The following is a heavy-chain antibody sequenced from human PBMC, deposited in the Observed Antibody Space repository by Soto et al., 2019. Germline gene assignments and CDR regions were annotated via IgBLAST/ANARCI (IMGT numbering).Heavy chain of an antibody. V-gene: IGHV4-39*01. CDR3: ARLHSKWTVGSSGPHYYYYYYMDV. CDR1: GGSISSSSYY. CDR2: IYYSGST. Sequence: QLQLQESGPGLVKPSETLSLTCTVSGGSISSSSYYWGWIRQPPGKGLEWIGSIYYSGSTYYNPSLKSRVTISVDTSKNQFSLKLSSVTAADTAVYYCARLHSKWTVGSSGPHYYYYYYMDVLGKGTTVTVSS. J-gene: IGHJ6*03. D-gene: IGHD6-6*01.